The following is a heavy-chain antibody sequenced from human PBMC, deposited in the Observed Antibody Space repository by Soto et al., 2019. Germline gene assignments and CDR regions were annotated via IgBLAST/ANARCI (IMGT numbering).Heavy chain of an antibody. Sequence: SGPPLLNPTQTLTLTCTFSGFSLSTSGMCVSWIRQPPGKALEWLALIDWDDDKYYSTSLKTRLTISKDTSKNQVVLTMTNMDPVDTATYYCARSSEYSTWFDPWGQGTLVTVSS. CDR1: GFSLSTSGMC. V-gene: IGHV2-70*01. CDR3: ARSSEYSTWFDP. CDR2: IDWDDDK. D-gene: IGHD6-6*01. J-gene: IGHJ5*02.